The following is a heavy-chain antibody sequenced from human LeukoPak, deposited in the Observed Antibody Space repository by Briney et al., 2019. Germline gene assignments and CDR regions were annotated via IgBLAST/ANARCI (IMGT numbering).Heavy chain of an antibody. CDR2: IGGSGGTT. CDR3: AKDLSWFGGSLATFGY. CDR1: GFTFSRYA. D-gene: IGHD3-10*01. V-gene: IGHV3-23*01. Sequence: GGSLRLSCAASGFTFSRYAMSWVRQAPGKGLEWVSSIGGSGGTTYYADSVQGRLTISRDNSKNTLYLQMNSLSAEDTAVYYCAKDLSWFGGSLATFGYWGQGTLATVSS. J-gene: IGHJ4*02.